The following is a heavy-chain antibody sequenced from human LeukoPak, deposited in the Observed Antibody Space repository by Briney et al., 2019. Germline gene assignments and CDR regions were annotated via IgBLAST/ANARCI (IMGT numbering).Heavy chain of an antibody. V-gene: IGHV4-39*01. CDR2: ICYSGST. CDR1: GGSISSSSYH. J-gene: IGHJ4*02. Sequence: SETLSLTCTVSGGSISSSSYHWGWIRQPPGKGLEWIGSICYSGSTYYNPSLKTRVTISVDTSKNQFSLKLSSVTAADTAVYYCARRYCSSTSCPFDYWGQGTLVTVSS. CDR3: ARRYCSSTSCPFDY. D-gene: IGHD2-2*01.